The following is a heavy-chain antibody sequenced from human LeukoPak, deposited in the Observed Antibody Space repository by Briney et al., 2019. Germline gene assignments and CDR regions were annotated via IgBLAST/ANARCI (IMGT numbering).Heavy chain of an antibody. CDR2: ISYSGST. CDR1: GVSIRSYY. Sequence: PSETLSLTCTVSGVSIRSYYWSWVRQPPGKGLEWIGYISYSGSTDYNPSLKSRVTISVDTSKSQFSLKLSSVTAADTAVYYCARHDDYSRAFDIWGQGTMVTVSS. J-gene: IGHJ3*02. CDR3: ARHDDYSRAFDI. V-gene: IGHV4-59*08. D-gene: IGHD4-11*01.